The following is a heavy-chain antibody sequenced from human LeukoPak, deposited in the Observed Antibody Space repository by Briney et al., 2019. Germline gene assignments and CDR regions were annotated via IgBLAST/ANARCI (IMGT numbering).Heavy chain of an antibody. CDR2: IYPGDSDT. V-gene: IGHV5-51*01. Sequence: GESLQISCQGSGYSFTSYWIGWVRQMPGKGLEWIGIIYPGDSDTRYSPFFQGQVTISADKSISTAYLQWSSLKASDTAMYYCARTYYYGSGIRGNWFDPWGQGTLVTVSS. D-gene: IGHD3-10*01. CDR3: ARTYYYGSGIRGNWFDP. J-gene: IGHJ5*02. CDR1: GYSFTSYW.